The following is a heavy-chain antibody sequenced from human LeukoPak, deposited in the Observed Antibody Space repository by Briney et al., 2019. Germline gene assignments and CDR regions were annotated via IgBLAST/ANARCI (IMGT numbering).Heavy chain of an antibody. CDR2: IRSDGSIT. J-gene: IGHJ4*02. Sequence: PGGSLRLSCAASGFTFSGYWMHWVRQAPGKGLAWGSVIRSDGSITTYADSVKGRFTISRDTAKNTLYLQMNSLRAEDTAVYYCARDGRSGNFYKWGQGTLVSVSS. CDR1: GFTFSGYW. CDR3: ARDGRSGNFYK. D-gene: IGHD1-26*01. V-gene: IGHV3-74*01.